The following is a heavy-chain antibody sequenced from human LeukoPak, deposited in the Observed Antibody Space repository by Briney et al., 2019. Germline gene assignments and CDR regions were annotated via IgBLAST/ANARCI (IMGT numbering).Heavy chain of an antibody. J-gene: IGHJ4*02. D-gene: IGHD3-22*01. CDR3: AREGSYYDSSGYYSSFDY. CDR1: GGSFSGYY. Sequence: SETLSLTCAVYGGSFSGYYWSWIRQPPGKGLEWIGEINHSGSTNYNPSLKSRVTISVDTSKNQFSLKLSSVTAADTAVYYCAREGSYYDSSGYYSSFDYWGQGTLATVSS. V-gene: IGHV4-34*01. CDR2: INHSGST.